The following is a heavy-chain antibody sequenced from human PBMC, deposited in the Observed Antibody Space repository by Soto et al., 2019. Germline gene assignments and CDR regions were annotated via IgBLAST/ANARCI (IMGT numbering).Heavy chain of an antibody. Sequence: EVQLVESGGGLVQPGGSLRLSCAASGFTFSSYSMNWVRQAPGKGLEWVSYISSSSSTIYYADSVKGRFTISRDNAKNSLYLQVNSLRDEDTAVYYCARWTPSSYYGMDVWGQGTTVTVSS. V-gene: IGHV3-48*02. D-gene: IGHD6-13*01. CDR2: ISSSSSTI. CDR1: GFTFSSYS. J-gene: IGHJ6*02. CDR3: ARWTPSSYYGMDV.